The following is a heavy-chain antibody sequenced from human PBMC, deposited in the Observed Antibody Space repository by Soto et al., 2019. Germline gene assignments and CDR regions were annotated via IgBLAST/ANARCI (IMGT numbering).Heavy chain of an antibody. Sequence: PGESLKISCKGSGYSFTSYWIGWVRQMPGKGLEWMGIIYPGDSDTRYSPSFQGQVTISADKSISTAYLQWSSLKASDTAMYYCERSGVAARHDYYGLDVWGQGTTVTVSS. V-gene: IGHV5-51*01. CDR1: GYSFTSYW. D-gene: IGHD6-6*01. CDR3: ERSGVAARHDYYGLDV. CDR2: IYPGDSDT. J-gene: IGHJ6*02.